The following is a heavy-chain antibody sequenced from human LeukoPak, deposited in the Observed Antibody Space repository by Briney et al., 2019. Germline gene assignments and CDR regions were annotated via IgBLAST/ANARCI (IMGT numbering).Heavy chain of an antibody. CDR1: GFTFSSYG. CDR3: ARAITMVRGVSDAFDI. J-gene: IGHJ4*02. V-gene: IGHV3-33*01. D-gene: IGHD3-10*01. CDR2: IWYDGSNK. Sequence: GGSLRLSCAASGFTFSSYGMHWVRQAPGKGLEWVAVIWYDGSNKYYADSVKGRFATSRDNSKNTLYLQMNSLRAEDTAVYYCARAITMVRGVSDAFDIWGQGTLVTVSS.